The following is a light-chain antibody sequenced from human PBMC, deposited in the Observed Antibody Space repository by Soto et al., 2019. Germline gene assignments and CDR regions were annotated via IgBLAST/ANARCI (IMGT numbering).Light chain of an antibody. CDR2: EGS. CDR1: SSDVGSYNL. CDR3: CSYTGSSTFNWV. V-gene: IGLV2-23*03. Sequence: QSVLTQPASVSGSPGQSITISCTGTSSDVGSYNLVSWYQHYPGKAPKLMIYEGSKRPSGVSNRFSGSKSGNTASLTISGLQAEDEADYCCCSYTGSSTFNWVFGGGTKLTVL. J-gene: IGLJ3*02.